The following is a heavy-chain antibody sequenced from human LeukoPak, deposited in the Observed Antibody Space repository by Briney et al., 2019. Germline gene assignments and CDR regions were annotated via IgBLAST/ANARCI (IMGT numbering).Heavy chain of an antibody. CDR3: ARFGHSYGLDH. Sequence: SETLSLTCTVSGGSISSYYWSWIRQPPGKGLEWIGYIYYSGSTNYNPSLKSRVTISVDTSKNQFSLKLSSVTAADTAVYYCARFGHSYGLDHWGQGTLVTVSS. V-gene: IGHV4-59*08. CDR1: GGSISSYY. D-gene: IGHD5-18*01. J-gene: IGHJ4*02. CDR2: IYYSGST.